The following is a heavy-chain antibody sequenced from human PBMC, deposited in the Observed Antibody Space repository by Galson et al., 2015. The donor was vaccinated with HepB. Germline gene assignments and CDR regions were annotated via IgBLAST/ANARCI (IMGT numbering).Heavy chain of an antibody. D-gene: IGHD3-22*01. CDR1: GYTFTGYY. CDR3: ARGDSSGYSAVDY. V-gene: IGHV1-2*04. J-gene: IGHJ4*02. CDR2: INPNSGGT. Sequence: SVKVSCKASGYTFTGYYMHWVRQAPGQGLEWMGWINPNSGGTNYAQKFQGWVTMTRDTSISTAYMELSRLRSDDTAVYYCARGDSSGYSAVDYWGQGTLVTVSS.